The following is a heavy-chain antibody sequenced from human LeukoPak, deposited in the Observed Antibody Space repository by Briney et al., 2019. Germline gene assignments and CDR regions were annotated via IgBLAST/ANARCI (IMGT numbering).Heavy chain of an antibody. CDR2: ISFSGGT. D-gene: IGHD6-13*01. CDR1: GGSISSFS. J-gene: IGHJ6*02. CDR3: AGRPGYSSSWPPPYAMYV. V-gene: IGHV4-59*08. Sequence: SETLSLTCTVSGGSISSFSWGWIREPPGEGVGWIGCISFSGGTHYKPCLKSRDTLSVETSKNTFSLKMSSVPAADPAVYYSAGRPGYSSSWPPPYAMYVWGQGTTVTVSS.